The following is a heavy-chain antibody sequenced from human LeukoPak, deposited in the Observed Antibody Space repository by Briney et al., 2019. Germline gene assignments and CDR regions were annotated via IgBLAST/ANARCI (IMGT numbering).Heavy chain of an antibody. CDR2: SSPMFGTA. V-gene: IGHV1-69*13. D-gene: IGHD3-22*01. Sequence: SVKVSCKASGGTFSSYAISWVRQAPGQGLEGMGGSSPMFGTANYAQTFQAKVTITADESTSTAYMELRTLRSEDTAVYYCVRDGSYYDNSGYYYLYWDTGTLVTASS. CDR1: GGTFSSYA. CDR3: VRDGSYYDNSGYYYLY. J-gene: IGHJ4*02.